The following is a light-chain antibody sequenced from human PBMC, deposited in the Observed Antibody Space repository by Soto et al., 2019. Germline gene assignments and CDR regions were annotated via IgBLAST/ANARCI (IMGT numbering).Light chain of an antibody. CDR3: LQHNTYPPT. V-gene: IGKV1-17*01. J-gene: IGKJ1*01. CDR2: AAS. Sequence: DIQMTQSPSSLSASVGDRVTITCRARQDIRNDLVWFQQKQGKAPKRLIYAASSLQSGVPSRFSGSGSGTEFTLTISSLQPEDFATYYCLQHNTYPPTFGQGTKVDIK. CDR1: QDIRND.